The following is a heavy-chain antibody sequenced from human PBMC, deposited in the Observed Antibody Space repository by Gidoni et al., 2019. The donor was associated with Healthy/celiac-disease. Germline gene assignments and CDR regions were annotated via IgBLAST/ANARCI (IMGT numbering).Heavy chain of an antibody. J-gene: IGHJ6*02. CDR1: GFTFDDYA. CDR2: ISWNSGSI. CDR3: AKDIEPVRQSSGWLYYYYYGMDV. V-gene: IGHV3-9*01. Sequence: CAASGFTFDDYAMHWVRQAPGKGLEWASVISWNSGSIGYADYVKGRCNIARDNAKNSLYLQMNSLRAEDTALYYCAKDIEPVRQSSGWLYYYYYGMDVWGQGTTVTVSS. D-gene: IGHD6-19*01.